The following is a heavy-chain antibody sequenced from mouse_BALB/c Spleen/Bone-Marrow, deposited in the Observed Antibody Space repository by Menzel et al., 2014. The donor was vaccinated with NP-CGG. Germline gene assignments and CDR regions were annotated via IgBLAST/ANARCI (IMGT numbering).Heavy chain of an antibody. CDR3: ARGGGHYFDY. V-gene: IGHV1-14*01. CDR1: GYTFTSYI. J-gene: IGHJ2*01. Sequence: EVQLQQSGPELVKPGASVKMSCKASGYTFTSYILHWVKQKPGQGLEWIGYINPYNDGTKYNEKFKGKATLTSDKFSSATYKELSSLTSEDSAVYYCARGGGHYFDYWGQGTTLTVSS. CDR2: INPYNDGT.